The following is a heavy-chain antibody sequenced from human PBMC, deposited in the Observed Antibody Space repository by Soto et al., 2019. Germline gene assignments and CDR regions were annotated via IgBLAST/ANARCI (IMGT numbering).Heavy chain of an antibody. CDR3: ARLGRRSTVTTNVFDF. CDR2: IYYSGST. J-gene: IGHJ3*01. Sequence: QLQLQESGPGLVKPSETLSLTCTVSGGSISSSNYYWGWIRQPPGKGLEWIGTIYYSGSTYYNPSLMSRVAISVDTSKSQFSLKLSSVTAADTAVYYCARLGRRSTVTTNVFDFWGQGTMVTVSS. CDR1: GGSISSSNYY. V-gene: IGHV4-39*01. D-gene: IGHD4-17*01.